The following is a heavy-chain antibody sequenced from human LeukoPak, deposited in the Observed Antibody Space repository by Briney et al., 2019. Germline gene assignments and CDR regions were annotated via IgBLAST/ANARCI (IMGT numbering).Heavy chain of an antibody. D-gene: IGHD6-13*01. V-gene: IGHV4-4*07. Sequence: SETLSLTCTVSGGSISSYYWSWIRQPAGKGLEWIGRIYTSGSTNYNPSLKSRATMSVDTSKNQFSLKLSSVTAADTAVYYCARDSGSSWFTNAFDIWGQGTMVTVSS. CDR2: IYTSGST. CDR3: ARDSGSSWFTNAFDI. J-gene: IGHJ3*02. CDR1: GGSISSYY.